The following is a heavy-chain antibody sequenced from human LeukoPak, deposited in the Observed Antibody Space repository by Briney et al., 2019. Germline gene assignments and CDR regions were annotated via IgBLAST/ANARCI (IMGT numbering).Heavy chain of an antibody. Sequence: GASVKVSCKVSGYTLTELSMHWVRQAPGKGLEWMGGFDPEDGETIYAQKFQGRVTMTEDTSTDTAYMELSSLRSEDTAVYYCARCYYDSSGYLDENWFDPWGQGTLVTVSS. CDR1: GYTLTELS. CDR2: FDPEDGET. CDR3: ARCYYDSSGYLDENWFDP. J-gene: IGHJ5*02. D-gene: IGHD3-22*01. V-gene: IGHV1-24*01.